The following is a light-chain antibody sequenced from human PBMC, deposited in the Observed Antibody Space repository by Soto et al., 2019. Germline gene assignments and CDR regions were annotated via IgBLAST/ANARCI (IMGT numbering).Light chain of an antibody. V-gene: IGKV4-1*01. J-gene: IGKJ4*01. CDR1: QSVFYSPDNKNY. Sequence: DIVMTQSPDSLAVSLGERATINCRSSQSVFYSPDNKNYLAWYQQKPGQPPKLLIYWASTRESGVPARFSGSGSGTDFTLTISSLQAEDVAVYYCQQYNSSPLTFGGGTKVEIK. CDR3: QQYNSSPLT. CDR2: WAS.